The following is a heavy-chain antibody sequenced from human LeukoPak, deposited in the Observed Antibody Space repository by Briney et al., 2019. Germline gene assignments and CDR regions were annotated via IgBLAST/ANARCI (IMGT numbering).Heavy chain of an antibody. Sequence: PGGSLRLSCAASGFTFSSYSMNWVRQAPGKGLEWVSYISSRSSTIYYADPVKGRFTISRDNAKNSLYLQMNSLRAEDTAVYYCAELGITMIGGVWGKGTTVTISS. CDR1: GFTFSSYS. J-gene: IGHJ6*04. CDR3: AELGITMIGGV. V-gene: IGHV3-48*04. D-gene: IGHD3-10*02. CDR2: ISSRSSTI.